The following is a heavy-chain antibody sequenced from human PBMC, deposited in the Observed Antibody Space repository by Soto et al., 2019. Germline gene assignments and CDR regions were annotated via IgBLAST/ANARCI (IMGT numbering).Heavy chain of an antibody. CDR3: SRTPNIGGYVADY. CDR2: IDWDGDQ. Sequence: TLSLTCTVSGGSISNYYWSWIRQPPGKALEWLARIDWDGDQFYTTSLKTRLSISKDTSKNQVVLTMANMDPVDTATYYCSRTPNIGGYVADYWGQGTLVTVSS. V-gene: IGHV2-70*04. D-gene: IGHD5-12*01. CDR1: GGSISNYY. J-gene: IGHJ4*02.